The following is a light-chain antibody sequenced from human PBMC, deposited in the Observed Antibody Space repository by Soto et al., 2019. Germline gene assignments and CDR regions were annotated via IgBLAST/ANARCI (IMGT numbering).Light chain of an antibody. CDR1: QRVSSNF. CDR2: GAS. J-gene: IGKJ1*01. Sequence: EIVLTQSPGTLSLSPGERATLSCRASQRVSSNFLAWFQQKPGQAPRLLIFGASSRDVDIPDWCSGSGSGTDFSLTISRLEPEDFAVYYCQQYGVSPGTFGQGTKVEIK. V-gene: IGKV3-20*01. CDR3: QQYGVSPGT.